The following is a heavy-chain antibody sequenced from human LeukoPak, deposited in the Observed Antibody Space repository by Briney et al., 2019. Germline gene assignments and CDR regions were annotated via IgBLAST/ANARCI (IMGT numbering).Heavy chain of an antibody. CDR2: IIGSGSST. CDR3: AKEGSMAGTGYFDY. Sequence: GGSLRLSCAASRFTFSSYAMSWVRQAPGKGLEWVSVIIGSGSSTYYADSVKGRFTISRDNSKNTLYLQMNSLRAEDTAIYYCAKEGSMAGTGYFDYWGQGTLVTVSS. V-gene: IGHV3-23*01. CDR1: RFTFSSYA. J-gene: IGHJ4*02. D-gene: IGHD6-19*01.